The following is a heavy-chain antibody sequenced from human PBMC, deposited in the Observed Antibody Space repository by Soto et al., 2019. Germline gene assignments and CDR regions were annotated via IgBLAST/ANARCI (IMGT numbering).Heavy chain of an antibody. V-gene: IGHV3-49*03. CDR3: TRVSPDCSDGSCYPLN. D-gene: IGHD2-15*01. Sequence: GGSLRLSCMASGFTFRDYAISWFRQAPGKGLQWVSFIRSNIYDGTTEYDASVKGRFTISRDDSKTIAYLQMNSLKTEDTSVYYCTRVSPDCSDGSCYPLNRGQRTLVTVSS. CDR1: GFTFRDYA. J-gene: IGHJ4*02. CDR2: IRSNIYDGTT.